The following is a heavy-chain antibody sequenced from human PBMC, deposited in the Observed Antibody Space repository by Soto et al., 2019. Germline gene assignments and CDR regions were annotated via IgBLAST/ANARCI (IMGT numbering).Heavy chain of an antibody. CDR2: FDPEDGET. Sequence: ASVKVSCKVSGYTLTELSMHWVRQAPGKGLEWMGGFDPEDGETIYAQKFQGRVTMTEDTSTDTAYMELSSLRSEDTAVYYCATDFSSRGYDFWSGSAKLGFDYWGQGTLVTVSS. V-gene: IGHV1-24*01. D-gene: IGHD3-3*01. CDR1: GYTLTELS. J-gene: IGHJ4*02. CDR3: ATDFSSRGYDFWSGSAKLGFDY.